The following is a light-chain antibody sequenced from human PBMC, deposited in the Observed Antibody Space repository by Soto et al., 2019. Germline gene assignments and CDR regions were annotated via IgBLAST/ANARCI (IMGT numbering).Light chain of an antibody. CDR2: AAS. J-gene: IGKJ3*01. CDR3: QQSHNMPFT. Sequence: DIPMTQSPSSLSASVGDRVTISCRASQSITNYLNWYQHKPGKAPKLLVYAASSLQSGVPSRFSGSGSGTDFTLTISSLQPEDFATYFCQQSHNMPFTFGPGTKLDIK. V-gene: IGKV1-39*01. CDR1: QSITNY.